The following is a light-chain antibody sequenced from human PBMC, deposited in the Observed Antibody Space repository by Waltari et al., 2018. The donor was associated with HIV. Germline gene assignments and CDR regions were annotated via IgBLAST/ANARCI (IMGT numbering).Light chain of an antibody. J-gene: IGLJ2*01. CDR3: CSYAGSTTV. CDR1: STDIGTYNF. V-gene: IGLV2-23*02. CDR2: EVS. Sequence: QSALTQPASVSGSPGQSITISCTGTSTDIGTYNFVSWYQQHPGKAPKLMIHEVSKRPSWVSNRFSGSKSGNTASLTISGLQAEDEADYSCCSYAGSTTVFGGGTKLTVL.